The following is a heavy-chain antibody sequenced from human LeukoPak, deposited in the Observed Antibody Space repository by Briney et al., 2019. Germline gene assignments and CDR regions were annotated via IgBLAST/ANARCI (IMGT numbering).Heavy chain of an antibody. V-gene: IGHV4-34*01. CDR2: INHSGST. CDR1: GGSFSGYY. D-gene: IGHD3-22*01. Sequence: SETLSLTCAVYGGSFSGYYWSWIRQPPGKGLEWIGEINHSGSTNYNPSLKSRVTISVDTSKNQFSLKLSSVTAADTAVYYCARDYYDSSGYLNRGYNWFDPWGQGTLVTVSS. CDR3: ARDYYDSSGYLNRGYNWFDP. J-gene: IGHJ5*02.